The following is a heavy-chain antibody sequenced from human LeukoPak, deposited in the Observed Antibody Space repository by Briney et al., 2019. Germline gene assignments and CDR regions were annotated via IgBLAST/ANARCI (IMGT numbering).Heavy chain of an antibody. CDR3: ARGYCSSTSCRASPWFDP. CDR1: GFTFSSYW. V-gene: IGHV3-74*01. CDR2: INSDGSST. D-gene: IGHD2-2*01. J-gene: IGHJ5*02. Sequence: PGGSLRLSCAASGFTFSSYWMHWVRQAPGKGLVWVPRINSDGSSTSYADSVKGRFTISRDNAKNTLYLQMNSLRAEDTAVYYCARGYCSSTSCRASPWFDPWGQGTLVTVSS.